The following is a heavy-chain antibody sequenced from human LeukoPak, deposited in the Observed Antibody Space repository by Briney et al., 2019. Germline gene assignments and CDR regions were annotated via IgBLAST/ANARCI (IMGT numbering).Heavy chain of an antibody. V-gene: IGHV3-15*01. Sequence: PGGSLRLSCAASGFTFSNAWMSWVRQAPGKGLEWVGRIKSKTDGGTTDYAAPVKGRFTISRDDSKNTLYLQMNSLKTEDTAVYYCTTVGLKAARVYIFGNWGQGTLVTVSS. CDR3: TTVGLKAARVYIFGN. J-gene: IGHJ4*02. CDR2: IKSKTDGGTT. CDR1: GFTFSNAW. D-gene: IGHD3-9*01.